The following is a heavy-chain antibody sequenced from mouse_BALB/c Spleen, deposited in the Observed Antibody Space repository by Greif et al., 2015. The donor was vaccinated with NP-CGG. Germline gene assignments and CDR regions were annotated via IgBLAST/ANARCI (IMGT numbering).Heavy chain of an antibody. D-gene: IGHD2-1*01. CDR3: ARLGNYGNPYYYAMDY. Sequence: QVQLKQSGPELVRPGVSVKISCKGSGYTFTGYAMHWVKQSHAKNLEWIGVISTYNGNTNYNQKFKGKATMTVDKSSSTAYMELARLTSEDSAIYYCARLGNYGNPYYYAMDYWGQGTSVTVSS. CDR2: ISTYNGNT. J-gene: IGHJ4*01. V-gene: IGHV1-67*01. CDR1: GYTFTGYA.